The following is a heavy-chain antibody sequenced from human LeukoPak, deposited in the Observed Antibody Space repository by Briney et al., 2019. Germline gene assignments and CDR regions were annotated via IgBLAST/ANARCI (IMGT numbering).Heavy chain of an antibody. CDR1: GGSISSGSYY. Sequence: SETLSLTCTVSGGSISSGSYYWSWIRQPAGKGLEWIGRIYYSGSTDCNPSLKSRVTISVDTSKNQFSLKLRSVTAADAAVYYCARNLYDSSGSMGIYTFDYWGQGTLVTVSS. CDR3: ARNLYDSSGSMGIYTFDY. V-gene: IGHV4-61*10. D-gene: IGHD3-22*01. J-gene: IGHJ4*02. CDR2: IYYSGST.